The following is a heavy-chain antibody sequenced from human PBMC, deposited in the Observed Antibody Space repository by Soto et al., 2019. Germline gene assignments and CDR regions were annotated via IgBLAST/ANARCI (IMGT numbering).Heavy chain of an antibody. CDR2: ISWNGGRT. Sequence: EVKVVESGGGLTRPGESLTLSCIGYDFPLEHYGMSWVRQVPGRGLEWVSGISWNGGRTGYGDSVKGRITISRDNAKNTVSLEMTSLRPGDTALYHCVRGIEAFDVWGRGTMVTVSS. CDR3: VRGIEAFDV. V-gene: IGHV3-20*01. CDR1: DFPLEHYG. J-gene: IGHJ3*01.